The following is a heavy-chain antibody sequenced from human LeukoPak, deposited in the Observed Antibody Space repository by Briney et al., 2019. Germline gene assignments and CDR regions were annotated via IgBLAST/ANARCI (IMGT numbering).Heavy chain of an antibody. CDR2: IPYDGSNR. CDR1: GFTFSYFG. J-gene: IGHJ4*02. CDR3: AKGIVSTSAGGFDY. Sequence: GGSLRLSCAASGFTFSYFGMHWVRQAPGKGLEWVAVIPYDGSNRYYADSVKGRFTISRDNSKNTLYLQMNSLRTEDTAVYYCAKGIVSTSAGGFDYWGQGTLVTVSS. V-gene: IGHV3-30*18. D-gene: IGHD2-2*01.